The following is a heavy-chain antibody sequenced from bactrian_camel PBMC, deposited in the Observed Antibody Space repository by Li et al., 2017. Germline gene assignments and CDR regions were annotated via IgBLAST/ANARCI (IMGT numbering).Heavy chain of an antibody. CDR1: GSGYISGTAC. CDR2: IAPATGTT. V-gene: IGHV3S54*01. D-gene: IGHD2*01. Sequence: HVQLVESGGGSVDAGGSLTLSCAASGSGYISGTACMGWFRQVTGKEREGIAAIAPATGTTFYSDSVKGRFTISHVNANNTLHLQMNSLKPEDTAMYYCAARGPYCYTKLSVRDFTYWGQGTQVTVS. J-gene: IGHJ6*01. CDR3: AARGPYCYTKLSVRDFTY.